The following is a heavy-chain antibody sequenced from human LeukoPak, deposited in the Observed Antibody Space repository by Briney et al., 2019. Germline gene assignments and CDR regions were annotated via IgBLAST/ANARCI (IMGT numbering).Heavy chain of an antibody. V-gene: IGHV4-59*01. CDR1: GGSISSYY. CDR2: IYYSGST. J-gene: IGHJ4*02. D-gene: IGHD6-13*01. CDR3: ARGFRGHSSSSFDY. Sequence: SETLSLTCTVSGGSISSYYWSWIRQPPGKGLEWIGCIYYSGSTNYNPSLKSRVTISVDTSKNQFSLKLSSVTAADTAVYYCARGFRGHSSSSFDYWGQGTLVTVSS.